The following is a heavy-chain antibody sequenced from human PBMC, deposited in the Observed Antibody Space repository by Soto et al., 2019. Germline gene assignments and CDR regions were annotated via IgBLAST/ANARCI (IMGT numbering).Heavy chain of an antibody. D-gene: IGHD3-3*01. V-gene: IGHV3-7*05. CDR1: GFTFCIHW. CDR2: IKQDGSEK. Sequence: GGSLRISCAASGFTFCIHWMSWVRQAPGKGLEWVANIKQDGSEKNYVDSVKGRFTISRDNAKNSLYLQMDSLRVEDTAVYYCARDWRDGFNYCFDYWGHGTLVTVSS. J-gene: IGHJ4*01. CDR3: ARDWRDGFNYCFDY.